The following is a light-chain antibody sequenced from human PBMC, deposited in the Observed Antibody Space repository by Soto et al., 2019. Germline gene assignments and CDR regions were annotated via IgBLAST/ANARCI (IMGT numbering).Light chain of an antibody. V-gene: IGKV3-15*01. CDR1: QSISNSY. CDR2: GAS. J-gene: IGKJ4*01. Sequence: EVVLTQSPGTLSLSPGERATLSCRTSQSISNSYLAWYQQKPGQAPRLLIYGASTRATGIPARFSGSGSGTEFTLTISSLQSEDFAVYYCQQYNVWPLTFAGGTKVDI. CDR3: QQYNVWPLT.